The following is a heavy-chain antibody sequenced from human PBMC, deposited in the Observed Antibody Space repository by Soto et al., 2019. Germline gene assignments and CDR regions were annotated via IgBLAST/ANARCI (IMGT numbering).Heavy chain of an antibody. D-gene: IGHD6-19*01. CDR3: ARETGYSSGWYEVDGMDV. V-gene: IGHV3-11*01. CDR1: GFTFSDYY. Sequence: GGSLRLSCAASGFTFSDYYMSWIRQAPGKGLEWVSYISSSGSTIYYADSVKGRFTISRDNAKNSLYLQMNSLRAEDTAVYYCARETGYSSGWYEVDGMDVWGQGTTVTVSS. CDR2: ISSSGSTI. J-gene: IGHJ6*02.